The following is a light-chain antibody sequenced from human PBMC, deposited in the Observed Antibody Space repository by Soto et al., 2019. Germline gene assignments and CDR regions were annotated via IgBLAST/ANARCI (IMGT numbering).Light chain of an antibody. J-gene: IGKJ1*01. CDR1: HNIDRW. CDR2: DAS. Sequence: GARVTIPCRASHNIDRWLAWYQQKPGMAPKLLISDASTLESGVPSRFSGSGSGTEFTLTISNLQPDDYATYYCQHCDTYWAFGQGTKVDIK. CDR3: QHCDTYWA. V-gene: IGKV1-5*01.